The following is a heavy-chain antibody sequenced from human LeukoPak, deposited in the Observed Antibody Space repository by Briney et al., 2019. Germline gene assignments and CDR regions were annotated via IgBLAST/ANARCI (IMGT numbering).Heavy chain of an antibody. CDR2: ISSSGSTI. J-gene: IGHJ6*04. D-gene: IGHD3-10*02. Sequence: PGGSLRLSCAASGFTFSISAMSWVRQAPGKGLEWVSYISSSGSTIYYADSVKGRFTISRDNAKNSLYLQMNSLRAEDTAVYYCAELGITMIGGVWGKGTTVTISS. CDR1: GFTFSISA. V-gene: IGHV3-48*03. CDR3: AELGITMIGGV.